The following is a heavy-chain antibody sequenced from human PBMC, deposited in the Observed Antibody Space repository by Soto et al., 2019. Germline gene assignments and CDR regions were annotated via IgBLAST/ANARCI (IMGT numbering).Heavy chain of an antibody. V-gene: IGHV4-39*01. Sequence: QLHLQESGPGLVKSSETLSLTCTVSGGSISSSSCYWGWIRLPPGKGVEWIGNIYYNGNTYYNPSLKSVVTISVDTSKSQFSLKLSSVTAADTAVYYCARLRIYCSGGTCYYYFDYWGQGTLVTVSS. D-gene: IGHD2-15*01. CDR3: ARLRIYCSGGTCYYYFDY. J-gene: IGHJ4*02. CDR1: GGSISSSSCY. CDR2: IYYNGNT.